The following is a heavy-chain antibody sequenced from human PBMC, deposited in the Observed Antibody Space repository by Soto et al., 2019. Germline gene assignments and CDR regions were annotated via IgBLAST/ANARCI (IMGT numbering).Heavy chain of an antibody. CDR3: AKDLPFPKRAASPYGMDV. Sequence: XERFRPYGAACGFSFRGYALSGVPKAPGKGLEWVSAISGSGGTTYYADSVKGRFTISRDNSKNTLYLQMNSLRAEDTAVFYCAKDLPFPKRAASPYGMDVWGQGTTVTVSS. V-gene: IGHV3-23*01. CDR1: GFSFRGYA. J-gene: IGHJ6*02. CDR2: ISGSGGTT. D-gene: IGHD2-15*01.